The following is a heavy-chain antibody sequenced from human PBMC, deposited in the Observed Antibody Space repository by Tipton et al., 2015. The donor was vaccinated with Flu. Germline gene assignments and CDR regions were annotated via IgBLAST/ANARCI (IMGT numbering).Heavy chain of an antibody. J-gene: IGHJ4*02. V-gene: IGHV1-69*01. CDR3: ARHETYNDILTGPFDY. Sequence: QSRAEVKKAGSSVKVSCKASGGTFRSYSISWIRQAPGQGLEWMGRIIPISAITTYAQRFQGRVTITADESTSTAYMELGSLRSDDTAVYYCARHETYNDILTGPFDYWGQGTLVTVSS. CDR2: IIPISAIT. CDR1: GGTFRSYS. D-gene: IGHD3-9*01.